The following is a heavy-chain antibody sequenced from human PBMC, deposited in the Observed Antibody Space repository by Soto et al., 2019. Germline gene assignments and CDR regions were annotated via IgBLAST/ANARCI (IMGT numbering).Heavy chain of an antibody. V-gene: IGHV1-3*01. CDR1: GYTFTNYA. J-gene: IGHJ3*02. CDR3: ARSGSCTSTSCYGGFDI. CDR2: INAGDGNT. Sequence: QVQLVQSGAEVKQPGASVKVSCKTSGYTFTNYAIHWVRQAPGQRLEWMGWINAGDGNTKYSQKFQGRVTITRDTSASTAYMELSSLRSEDAAVYYCARSGSCTSTSCYGGFDIWGQGTMVTVSS. D-gene: IGHD2-2*01.